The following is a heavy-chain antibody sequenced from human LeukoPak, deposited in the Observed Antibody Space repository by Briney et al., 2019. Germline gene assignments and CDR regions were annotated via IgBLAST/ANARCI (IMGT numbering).Heavy chain of an antibody. CDR3: ARERQQLVDNDNWFDP. J-gene: IGHJ5*02. CDR1: GGTFSSYA. CDR2: IIPILGIA. V-gene: IGHV1-69*04. D-gene: IGHD6-13*01. Sequence: SVTVSCKASGGTFSSYAISWVRQAPGQGLEWMGRIIPILGIANYAQKFQGRVTITADKTTSTAYMELSSLRSEDTAVYYCARERQQLVDNDNWFDPWGQGTLVTVSS.